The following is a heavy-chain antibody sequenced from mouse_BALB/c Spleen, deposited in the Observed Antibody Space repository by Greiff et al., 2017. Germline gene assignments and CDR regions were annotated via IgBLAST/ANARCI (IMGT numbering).Heavy chain of an antibody. D-gene: IGHD2-10*02. CDR1: GFTFSDYY. J-gene: IGHJ3*01. V-gene: IGHV5-4*02. CDR2: ISDGGSYT. CDR3: ARDLEYGNQGAY. Sequence: EVMLVESGGGLVKPGGSLKLSCAASGFTFSDYYMYWVRQTPEKRLEWVATISDGGSYTYYPDSVKGRFTISRDNAKNNLYLQMSSLKSEDTAMYCCARDLEYGNQGAYWGQGTLVTVSA.